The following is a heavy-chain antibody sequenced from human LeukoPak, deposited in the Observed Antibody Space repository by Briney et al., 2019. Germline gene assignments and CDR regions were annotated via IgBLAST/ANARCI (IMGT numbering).Heavy chain of an antibody. Sequence: GESLKISCKGSGYSFTRYWIGWVRQMPGKGLEWMGIIYPGDSDTRYSPSFQGQVTISADKSISTTYLQWSSLKASDTAMYYCARSCRDGYRDFDYWGQGTLVTVSS. CDR2: IYPGDSDT. V-gene: IGHV5-51*01. CDR3: ARSCRDGYRDFDY. CDR1: GYSFTRYW. D-gene: IGHD5-24*01. J-gene: IGHJ4*02.